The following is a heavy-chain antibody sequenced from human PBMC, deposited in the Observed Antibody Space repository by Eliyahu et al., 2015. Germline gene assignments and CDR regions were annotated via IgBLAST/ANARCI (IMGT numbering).Heavy chain of an antibody. CDR2: IRYDGSNK. CDR3: AKDPYCSGGSCYSRGMDV. CDR1: GFTFXSXG. D-gene: IGHD2-15*01. J-gene: IGHJ6*02. Sequence: QVQLVESGGGVVQPGGSLXLXXXASGFTFXSXGXHRVRQAPGKGLEWVAFIRYDGSNKYYADSVKGRFTISRDNSKNTLYLQMNSLRAEDTAVYYCAKDPYCSGGSCYSRGMDVWGQGTTVTVSS. V-gene: IGHV3-30*02.